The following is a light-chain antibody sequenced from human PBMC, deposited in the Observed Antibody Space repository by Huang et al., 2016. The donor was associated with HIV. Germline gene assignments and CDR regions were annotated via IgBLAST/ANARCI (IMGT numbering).Light chain of an antibody. CDR2: GAS. CDR3: QQYGRSLWT. CDR1: QSVSSSY. V-gene: IGKV3-20*01. J-gene: IGKJ1*01. Sequence: EIVLTQSPGPLSLSPGERATLSCRASQSVSSSYLAWYQQKPGQAPRRLIYGASSRATGIPDRFSGSGSGTDFTLTISRLEPEDFAVYYCQQYGRSLWTFGQGTKVEIK.